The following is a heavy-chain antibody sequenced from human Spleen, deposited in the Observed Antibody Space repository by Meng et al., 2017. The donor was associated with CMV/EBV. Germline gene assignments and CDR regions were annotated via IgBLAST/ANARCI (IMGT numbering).Heavy chain of an antibody. CDR3: AKAIRVVVSDAFDI. D-gene: IGHD3-22*01. Sequence: SLKISCAASGFILDDYAMHWVRQAPGKGLEWVSGISWNSGSIGYADSVKGRFTISRDNAKNSLYLQMNSLRAEDTALYYCAKAIRVVVSDAFDIWGQGTMVTVSS. CDR1: GFILDDYA. CDR2: ISWNSGSI. J-gene: IGHJ3*02. V-gene: IGHV3-9*01.